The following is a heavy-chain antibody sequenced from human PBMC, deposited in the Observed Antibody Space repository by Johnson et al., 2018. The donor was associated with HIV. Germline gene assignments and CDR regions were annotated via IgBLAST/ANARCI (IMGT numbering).Heavy chain of an antibody. CDR2: ISASGGST. J-gene: IGHJ3*02. Sequence: EVQLVESGGGLVQPGRSLRLSCAASGFTFDDYAMHWVRQAPGKGLEWVSGISASGGSTYYADSVKGRFTISRDNSKNTLYLQMNSLRVEDTAVYYCARGITARGTFDIWGQGTMVTVSS. V-gene: IGHV3-23*04. CDR1: GFTFDDYA. CDR3: ARGITARGTFDI. D-gene: IGHD1-14*01.